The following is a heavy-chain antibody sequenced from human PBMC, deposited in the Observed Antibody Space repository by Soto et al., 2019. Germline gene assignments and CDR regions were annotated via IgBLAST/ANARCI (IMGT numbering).Heavy chain of an antibody. D-gene: IGHD2-15*01. CDR1: GFTFSTYA. CDR3: AREVVAAIYFDS. CDR2: ISYDGSKI. J-gene: IGHJ4*02. Sequence: QVQVVESGGGVVQPGRSLRLSCAASGFTFSTYAMHWVRQAPGKGLEWVAIISYDGSKIFYADSVKGRFTISRDNSKSTLFVQMNSLRVDDTAVYYCAREVVAAIYFDSWGQGTLVTVSS. V-gene: IGHV3-30-3*01.